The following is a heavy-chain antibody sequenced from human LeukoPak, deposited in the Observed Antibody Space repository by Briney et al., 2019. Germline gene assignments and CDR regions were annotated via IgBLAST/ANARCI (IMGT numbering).Heavy chain of an antibody. D-gene: IGHD6-19*01. CDR2: FYHGGST. CDR1: GGSIRSYY. V-gene: IGHV4-59*12. CDR3: ARGLTVAGSAV. J-gene: IGHJ4*02. Sequence: SETLSLTCTVSGGSIRSYYWSWIRQPPGKGLEWIGTFYHGGSTYYNPSLKSRVTISVDTSKNQFSLNLTSVTAADTAVYYCARGLTVAGSAVWGQGALVTVSS.